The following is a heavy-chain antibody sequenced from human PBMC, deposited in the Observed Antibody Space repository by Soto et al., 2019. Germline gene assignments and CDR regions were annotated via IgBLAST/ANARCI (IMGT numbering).Heavy chain of an antibody. Sequence: PGGSLRLSCEVSGFTLSNSGIHWVRQAPDKGLEWVATIAYEGKTANYADSAKGRFTISRDISKSTVYLQMNSLRREDTATYYCAKSTSGYGGASDFWGQGXVVTVYS. D-gene: IGHD4-17*01. CDR3: AKSTSGYGGASDF. CDR2: IAYEGKTA. CDR1: GFTLSNSG. J-gene: IGHJ4*02. V-gene: IGHV3-30*18.